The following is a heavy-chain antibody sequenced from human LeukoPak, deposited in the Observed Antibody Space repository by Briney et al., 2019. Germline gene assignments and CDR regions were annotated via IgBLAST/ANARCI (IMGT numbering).Heavy chain of an antibody. CDR1: GFTFSSYW. J-gene: IGHJ6*02. CDR2: IKQDGSEK. Sequence: GGSLRLSCAASGFTFSSYWMSWVRQAPGKGLEWVANIKQDGSEKYYVDSVKGRFTISRDNAKNSLYLQMSNFRAEDTAVYFCARGGGLDVWGQGATVTVSS. CDR3: ARGGGLDV. D-gene: IGHD3-16*01. V-gene: IGHV3-7*03.